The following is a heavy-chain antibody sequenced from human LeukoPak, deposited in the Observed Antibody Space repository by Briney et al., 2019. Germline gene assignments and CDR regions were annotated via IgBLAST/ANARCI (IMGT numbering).Heavy chain of an antibody. CDR2: INHSGST. D-gene: IGHD3-22*01. Sequence: SETLSLTCAVYGGSFGGYYWSWIRQPPGKGLEWIGEINHSGSTNYNPSLKSRVTISVDTSKNQFSLKLSSVTAADTAVYYCARESSGYYLRFWFDPWGQGTLVTVSS. V-gene: IGHV4-34*01. J-gene: IGHJ5*02. CDR3: ARESSGYYLRFWFDP. CDR1: GGSFGGYY.